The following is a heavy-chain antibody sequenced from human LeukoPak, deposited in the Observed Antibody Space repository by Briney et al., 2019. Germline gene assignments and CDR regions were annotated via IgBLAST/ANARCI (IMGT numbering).Heavy chain of an antibody. V-gene: IGHV3-66*02. CDR1: GFTVSSNY. J-gene: IGHJ3*02. D-gene: IGHD1-14*01. CDR2: IYSGGST. Sequence: AGSLRLSCAASGFTVSSNYMSWVRQAPGKGLEWVSVIYSGGSTYYADSVKGRFTISRDNSKNTLYLQMNSLRAEDTAVYYCARGTRRGAFDIWGQGTMVTVSS. CDR3: ARGTRRGAFDI.